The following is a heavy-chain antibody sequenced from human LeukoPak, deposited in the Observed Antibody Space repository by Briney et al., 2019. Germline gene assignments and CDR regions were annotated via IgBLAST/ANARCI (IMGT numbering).Heavy chain of an antibody. CDR1: GFSVRTNY. CDR2: IYSSGST. D-gene: IGHD2-15*01. V-gene: IGHV3-66*03. J-gene: IGHJ4*02. CDR3: ARWVVAAADIDY. Sequence: GGSLRLSCSVSGFSVRTNYMSWVRQAPGKGPEWVSLIYSSGSTYYTDSVKGRFTISRDNSKNTLYLQMNSLRAEDTAVYYCARWVVAAADIDYWGQGTLVTVSS.